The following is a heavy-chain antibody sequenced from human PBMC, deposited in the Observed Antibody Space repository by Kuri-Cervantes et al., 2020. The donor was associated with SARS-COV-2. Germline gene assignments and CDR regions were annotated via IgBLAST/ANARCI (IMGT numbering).Heavy chain of an antibody. V-gene: IGHV3-23*01. CDR3: ATDWVIVVVPAAPSGYSGYEMPDY. Sequence: GGSLRLSCAASGFTFSSYAMSWVRQAPGKGLEWVSAISGSGGSTYYADSVKGRFTISRDNSKNTLYLQMNSLKPEDTAVYYCATDWVIVVVPAAPSGYSGYEMPDYWGQGTLVTVSS. CDR2: ISGSGGST. J-gene: IGHJ4*02. CDR1: GFTFSSYA. D-gene: IGHD2-2*01.